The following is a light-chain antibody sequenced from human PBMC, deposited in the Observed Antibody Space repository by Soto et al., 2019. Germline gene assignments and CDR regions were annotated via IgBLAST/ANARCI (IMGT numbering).Light chain of an antibody. V-gene: IGKV3-15*01. J-gene: IGKJ5*01. CDR3: QQYNNWPPIT. CDR2: GAS. Sequence: EIVMKQSAATLSVYPGEGVTLSCRASQSVSSNLAWYQQRPGQAPRLLIYGASTRATGIPARFSGSGSGTEFTLTISSLQSEDFAVYYCQQYNNWPPITFGQGTRLEIK. CDR1: QSVSSN.